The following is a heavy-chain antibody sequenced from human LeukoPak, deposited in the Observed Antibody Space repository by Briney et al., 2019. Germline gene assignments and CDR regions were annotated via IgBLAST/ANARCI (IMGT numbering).Heavy chain of an antibody. Sequence: ASVTVSCKVSGYTLTELSMHWVRQAPGKGLEWMGGFDPEDGETIYAQKFQGRVTMTEDTSTDTAYMELSSLRSEDTAVYYCAKGPDFWSGYSFDPWGQGTLVTVSS. CDR3: AKGPDFWSGYSFDP. J-gene: IGHJ5*02. CDR2: FDPEDGET. CDR1: GYTLTELS. D-gene: IGHD3-3*01. V-gene: IGHV1-24*01.